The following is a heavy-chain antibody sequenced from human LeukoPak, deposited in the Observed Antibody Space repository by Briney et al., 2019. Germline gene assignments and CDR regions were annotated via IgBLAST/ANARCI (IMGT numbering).Heavy chain of an antibody. D-gene: IGHD3-3*01. CDR2: MNPNSGNT. J-gene: IGHJ5*02. CDR1: GYTFTSYD. CDR3: ATTYYDFWSGYYTNWFDP. Sequence: ASVKVSCKASGYTFTSYDINWVRQATGQGLEWMGWMNPNSGNTGYAQKFQGRVTMTRHTPISTAYMELSSLRSEDTAVYYCATTYYDFWSGYYTNWFDPWGQGTLVTVSS. V-gene: IGHV1-8*01.